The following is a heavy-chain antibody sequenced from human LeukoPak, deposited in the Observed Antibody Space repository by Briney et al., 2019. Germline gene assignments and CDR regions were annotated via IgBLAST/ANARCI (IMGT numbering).Heavy chain of an antibody. Sequence: SPSETLSLTCTVSGGSISSYYWSWIRQPPGKGLEWIGSIYYSGSTYYNPSLKSRVTISVDTSKNQFSLELRSVTAADTAVYSCARHGWLGVGGWYWGQGTLVTVSS. CDR1: GGSISSYY. CDR2: IYYSGST. J-gene: IGHJ4*02. D-gene: IGHD6-19*01. V-gene: IGHV4-59*05. CDR3: ARHGWLGVGGWY.